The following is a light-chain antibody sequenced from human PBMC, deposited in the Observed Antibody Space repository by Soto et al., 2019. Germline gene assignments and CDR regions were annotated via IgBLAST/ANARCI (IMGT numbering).Light chain of an antibody. CDR3: QQRSNWRT. CDR2: DAS. CDR1: QSVSSY. Sequence: EIVLTQSPATLSLSPGERATLSCRASQSVSSYLAWYPQKPGQAPRLLIYDASNRATGIPARFSGSGSGTDFTLTISSLEPEDFAVYYCQQRSNWRTFGQGTKV. V-gene: IGKV3-11*01. J-gene: IGKJ1*01.